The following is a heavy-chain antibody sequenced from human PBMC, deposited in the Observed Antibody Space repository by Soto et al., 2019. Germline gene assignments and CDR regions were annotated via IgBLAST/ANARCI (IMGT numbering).Heavy chain of an antibody. CDR1: GYTFTSYY. CDR3: ATVPRDIVSDY. CDR2: INPSGGST. D-gene: IGHD5-12*01. J-gene: IGHJ4*02. V-gene: IGHV1-46*03. Sequence: GASVKVSCKASGYTFTSYYMHWVRQAPGQGLEWMGIINPSGGSTSYAQKFQGRVTMTRDTSTSTVYMELSSLRSEDTAVYYCATVPRDIVSDYWGQGTLVTVSS.